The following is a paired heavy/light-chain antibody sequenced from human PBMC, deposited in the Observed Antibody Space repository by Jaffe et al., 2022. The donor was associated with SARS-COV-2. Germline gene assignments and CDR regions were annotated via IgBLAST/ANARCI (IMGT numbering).Heavy chain of an antibody. CDR3: ARVLEATVMG. CDR1: GGSISRSIYY. Sequence: QVQLQESGPGLVKPSQTLSLTCTVSGGSISRSIYYWSWIRQPAGKGLEWIGRISTSGSTNYNPSLKSRVTISLDTSRNQFSLMVDSVTAADTAVYYCARVLEATVMGWGQGTLVTVSS. J-gene: IGHJ4*02. CDR2: ISTSGST. D-gene: IGHD3-16*01. V-gene: IGHV4-61*02.
Light chain of an antibody. V-gene: IGKV1-39*01. CDR2: GAS. CDR1: QSIGGR. Sequence: DIQMTQSPSSLSASVGGRATITCRASQSIGGRLNWYQQKPGKAPNLLIYGASSLQDGVPSRFSGSGFNTDFTLTISTLQPEDSATYYCQQSHSTPLTFGGGTKVEIK. CDR3: QQSHSTPLT. J-gene: IGKJ4*01.